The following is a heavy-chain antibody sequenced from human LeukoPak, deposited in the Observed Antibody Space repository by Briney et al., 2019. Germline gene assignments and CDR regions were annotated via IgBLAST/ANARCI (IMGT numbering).Heavy chain of an antibody. J-gene: IGHJ4*02. V-gene: IGHV3-30*18. CDR3: AKPSTSSGYQYYFDY. CDR2: ISFDENNE. D-gene: IGHD3-22*01. CDR1: GFTFSNYG. Sequence: GGSLRLSCAGSGFTFSNYGIHWVRQAPGKGLEWVAFISFDENNEDYADSVKGRFAISRDNSKNTLYLQMNSLRAEDTAVYYCAKPSTSSGYQYYFDYWGQGTLVTVSS.